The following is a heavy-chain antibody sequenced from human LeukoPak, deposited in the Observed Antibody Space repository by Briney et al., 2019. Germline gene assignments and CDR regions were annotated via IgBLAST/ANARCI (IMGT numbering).Heavy chain of an antibody. Sequence: PSETLSLTCTVSGASISSSSYLWSWIRQPAGRGLEWIGHIYSSGSTNYNPSLKSRFTISVDTSKNQFSLRLSSLTAADTAVYYCARGGDGFNYFNYYYMDVWGKGTTVTVSS. V-gene: IGHV4-61*09. CDR3: ARGGDGFNYFNYYYMDV. CDR1: GASISSSSYL. J-gene: IGHJ6*03. CDR2: IYSSGST. D-gene: IGHD5-24*01.